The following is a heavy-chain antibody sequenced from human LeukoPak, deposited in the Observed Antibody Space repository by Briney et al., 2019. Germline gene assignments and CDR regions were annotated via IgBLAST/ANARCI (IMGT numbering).Heavy chain of an antibody. V-gene: IGHV3-53*01. CDR2: IYSGGST. J-gene: IGHJ4*02. CDR3: AKESDGSGWYYFDY. D-gene: IGHD6-19*01. Sequence: GGSLRLSCAASGFTVSSNYMSWVRQAPGKGLEWVSVIYSGGSTYYADSVKGRFTISRDNSKNTLYLQMNSLRAEDTAVYYCAKESDGSGWYYFDYWGQGTLVTVSS. CDR1: GFTVSSNY.